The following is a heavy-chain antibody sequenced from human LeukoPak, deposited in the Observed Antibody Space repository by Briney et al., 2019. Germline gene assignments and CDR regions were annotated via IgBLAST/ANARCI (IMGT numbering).Heavy chain of an antibody. D-gene: IGHD3-16*01. Sequence: MASETLSLTCAVYGGSFSGYYWSWIRQPPGKGLEWIGEINHSGSTNYNPSLKSRVTISVDTSKNQFSLKLSSVTAADTAVYYCARAKAYDYVWGSYQRDYYYGMDVWGQGTTVTVSS. CDR1: GGSFSGYY. V-gene: IGHV4-34*01. CDR3: ARAKAYDYVWGSYQRDYYYGMDV. J-gene: IGHJ6*02. CDR2: INHSGST.